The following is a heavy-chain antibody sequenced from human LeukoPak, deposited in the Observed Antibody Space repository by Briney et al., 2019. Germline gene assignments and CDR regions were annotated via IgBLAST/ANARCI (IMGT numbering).Heavy chain of an antibody. V-gene: IGHV3-21*01. CDR1: EFTFSSYA. J-gene: IGHJ4*02. CDR3: ARETTVVTAFDY. CDR2: TFHGGGEI. Sequence: GGSLRLSCAASEFTFSSYAMHWVRQAPGKGLEWVSSTFHGGGEIHYADSVKGRFTISRDNAKNSLYLQMNSLRAEDTAVYYCARETTVVTAFDYWGQGTLVTVSS. D-gene: IGHD4-23*01.